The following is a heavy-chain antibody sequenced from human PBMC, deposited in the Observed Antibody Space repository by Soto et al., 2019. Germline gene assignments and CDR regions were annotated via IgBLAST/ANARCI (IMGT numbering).Heavy chain of an antibody. Sequence: PSETLSLTCTVSGGSISSYYWSWIRQPPGKGLEWIGYIYYSGSTNYNPSLKSRVTISVDTSKNQFSLKLSSVTAADTAVYYCARLPGYYYGMDVWGQGTTVTVSS. CDR2: IYYSGST. J-gene: IGHJ6*02. CDR3: ARLPGYYYGMDV. V-gene: IGHV4-59*01. CDR1: GGSISSYY.